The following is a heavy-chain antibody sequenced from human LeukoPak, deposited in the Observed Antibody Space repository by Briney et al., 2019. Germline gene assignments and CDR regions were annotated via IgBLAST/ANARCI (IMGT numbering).Heavy chain of an antibody. J-gene: IGHJ4*02. CDR1: GFTFSSYW. CDR2: TNRDGSST. CDR3: ARDSVEWYIFDY. D-gene: IGHD3-3*01. Sequence: GGSLRLSCAASGFTFSSYWMHWVRQAPGKGPVXXARTNRDGSSTAYADSVKGRFTISKDNAKNTLYLLMNSLRAEDTAVYYCARDSVEWYIFDYWGQGTLVTVSS. V-gene: IGHV3-74*01.